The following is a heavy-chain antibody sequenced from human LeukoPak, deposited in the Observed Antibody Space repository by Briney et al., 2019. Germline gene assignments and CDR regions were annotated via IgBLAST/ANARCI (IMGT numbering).Heavy chain of an antibody. D-gene: IGHD6-13*01. J-gene: IGHJ4*02. CDR3: ARAYSSSWYAGY. CDR1: GFTFSNYA. Sequence: GGSLRLSCAASGFTFSNYAMHWVRQAPGEGPEWVAVAPSGGGTKQYAGSVKGRFTISRDDSKSTLFLEMNTLRDEDTAVYYCARAYSSSWYAGYWGQGPLVTVSS. V-gene: IGHV3-30*03. CDR2: APSGGGTK.